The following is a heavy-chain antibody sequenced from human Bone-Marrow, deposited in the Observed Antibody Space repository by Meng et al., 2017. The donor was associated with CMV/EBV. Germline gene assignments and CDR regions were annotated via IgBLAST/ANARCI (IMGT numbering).Heavy chain of an antibody. V-gene: IGHV1-18*01. Sequence: QVQLVQSGAEVKKPGASVKCKASGYTFTTYGLSWVRQAPGQGLEWMGWISNYNGNTNYAQKFQDRVTMTTDASTSIAYMELRSLRFDDTAIYYCARDMIASRPGWFDPWGQGTLVTVSS. D-gene: IGHD6-6*01. J-gene: IGHJ5*02. CDR1: GYTFTTYG. CDR3: ARDMIASRPGWFDP. CDR2: ISNYNGNT.